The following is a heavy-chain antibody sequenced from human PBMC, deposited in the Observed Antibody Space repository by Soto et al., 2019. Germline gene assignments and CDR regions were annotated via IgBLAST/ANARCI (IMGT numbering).Heavy chain of an antibody. CDR1: GGSFSGYY. CDR2: INHSGST. J-gene: IGHJ4*02. V-gene: IGHV4-34*01. Sequence: PSETVSLTCGVYGGSFSGYYWSWIRQPPGKGLEWIGEINHSGSTNYNPSLKSRVTISVDTSKNQFSLKLSSVTAADTAVYSWARGPRYSSSWYQYWGQGTLVTVAS. CDR3: ARGPRYSSSWYQY. D-gene: IGHD6-13*01.